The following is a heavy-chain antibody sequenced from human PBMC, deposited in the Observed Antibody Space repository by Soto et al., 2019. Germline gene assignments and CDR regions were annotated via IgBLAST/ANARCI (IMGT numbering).Heavy chain of an antibody. CDR3: AREVVLYDYRSGFDP. D-gene: IGHD3-10*01. J-gene: IGHJ5*02. CDR2: IYHSGST. V-gene: IGHV4-30-2*01. Sequence: QLQLQESGSGLVKPSQTLSLTCAVSGGSISSGGHSWSWLRQPPGKGLEWIGYIYHSGSTDYNPSLKSRVTMAVDTSKNQFSLRLSSVTAADTAVYYCAREVVLYDYRSGFDPWGQGALVTVSS. CDR1: GGSISSGGHS.